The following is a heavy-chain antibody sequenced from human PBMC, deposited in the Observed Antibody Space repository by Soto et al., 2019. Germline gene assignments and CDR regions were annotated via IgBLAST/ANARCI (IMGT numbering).Heavy chain of an antibody. CDR2: ISYDGSNK. J-gene: IGHJ4*02. CDR1: GFTFSSYA. Sequence: QVQLVESGGGVVQPGRSLRLSCAASGFTFSSYAMHWVRQAPGKGLEWVAVISYDGSNKYYADSVKGRFTISRDNSKNTLYLQMSSLRAEDTAVYYCAREQAGMLWGQGTLVTVSS. CDR3: AREQAGML. D-gene: IGHD2-2*01. V-gene: IGHV3-30-3*01.